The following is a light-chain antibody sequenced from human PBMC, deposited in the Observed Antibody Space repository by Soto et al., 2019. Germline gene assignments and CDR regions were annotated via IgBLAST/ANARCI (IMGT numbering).Light chain of an antibody. V-gene: IGKV3-15*01. CDR1: QSVSIK. Sequence: EILMTQSPVTLSVSPGERATLSCVASQSVSIKLAWYQQKPGQAPRLLIYDTSTRATGIPARFSGSGSGTEFTLTISSLQSEDFAVYYCQQYNNWPPITFGQRTRLEI. J-gene: IGKJ5*01. CDR2: DTS. CDR3: QQYNNWPPIT.